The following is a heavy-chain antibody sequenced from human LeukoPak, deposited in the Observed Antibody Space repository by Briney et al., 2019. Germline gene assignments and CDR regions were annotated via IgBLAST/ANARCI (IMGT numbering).Heavy chain of an antibody. CDR2: ISGSGGST. D-gene: IGHD3-22*01. V-gene: IGHV3-23*01. Sequence: GGSLRLSCAASGFTFSSYAMSWVRQAPGKGLEWVSAISGSGGSTYYADSVKGRFTISRDNSKNTLYLQMNSLRAEDTAVYYCAKVKRNYYDTSEFDYWGQGTLVTVSS. J-gene: IGHJ4*02. CDR1: GFTFSSYA. CDR3: AKVKRNYYDTSEFDY.